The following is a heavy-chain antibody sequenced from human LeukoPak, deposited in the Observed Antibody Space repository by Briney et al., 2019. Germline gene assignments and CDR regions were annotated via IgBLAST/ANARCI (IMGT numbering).Heavy chain of an antibody. CDR1: GFTFSSYW. J-gene: IGHJ4*02. Sequence: GGSLRLSCAASGFTFSSYWMHWVRQAPGKGLVWVSRINSDGSSTSYADSVKGRLTISRDNAKNTLYLQMNSLRAEDTAVYYCARAAWYYYDSSGYYYLAGFDYWGQGTLVTVSS. V-gene: IGHV3-74*01. CDR3: ARAAWYYYDSSGYYYLAGFDY. D-gene: IGHD3-22*01. CDR2: INSDGSST.